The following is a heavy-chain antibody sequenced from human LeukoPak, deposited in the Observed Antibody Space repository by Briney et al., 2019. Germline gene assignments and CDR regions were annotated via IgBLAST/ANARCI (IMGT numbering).Heavy chain of an antibody. CDR3: ASPGYCSSTSCYYYYMDV. V-gene: IGHV4-38-2*02. Sequence: SETLSLTCTVSGYSISSGYYWGWIRQPPGKGLEWIGSIYHSGRPYYNPPLKSRVTISVDTSKSQFSLKLSSVTAADTAVYYCASPGYCSSTSCYYYYMDVWGKGTTVTVSS. D-gene: IGHD2-2*01. CDR1: GYSISSGYY. J-gene: IGHJ6*03. CDR2: IYHSGRP.